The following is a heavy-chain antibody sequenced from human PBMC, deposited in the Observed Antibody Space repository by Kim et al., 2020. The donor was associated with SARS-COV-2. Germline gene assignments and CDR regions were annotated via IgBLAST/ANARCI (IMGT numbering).Heavy chain of an antibody. J-gene: IGHJ5*01. CDR1: GNTFDNYW. CDR3: ASALDGTTWWDS. V-gene: IGHV5-51*01. CDR2: IYLRDSTT. Sequence: GESLKISCKDSGNTFDNYWIGWVRQMPGKGLEWMGIIYLRDSTTKYSPSFPGQVTISADKSISTAYLQWDSLKASDSAIYFCASALDGTTWWDSWGQGTPVTVSS. D-gene: IGHD4-4*01.